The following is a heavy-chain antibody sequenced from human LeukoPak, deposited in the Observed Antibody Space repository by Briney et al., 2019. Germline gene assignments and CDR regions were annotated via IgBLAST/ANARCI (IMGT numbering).Heavy chain of an antibody. Sequence: ASVKASCKASGYTFTSYGISWVRQAPGQGLEWMGWISAYNGNTNYAQKLQGRVTMTTDTSTSTAYMELRSLRSDDTAVYYCARVPQQQDAFDIWGQGTMVTVSS. D-gene: IGHD6-13*01. CDR1: GYTFTSYG. J-gene: IGHJ3*02. V-gene: IGHV1-18*01. CDR2: ISAYNGNT. CDR3: ARVPQQQDAFDI.